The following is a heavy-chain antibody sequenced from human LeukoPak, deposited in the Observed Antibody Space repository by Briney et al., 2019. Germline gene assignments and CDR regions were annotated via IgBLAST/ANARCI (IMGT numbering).Heavy chain of an antibody. Sequence: SETLSLTCTVSGGSISSSSYYWGWIRQPPEKGLEWIGSIYYSGSTYYNPSLKSRVTISVDTSKNQFSLKLSSVTAADTAVYYCARRFGGSFSSAFDIWGQGTMVTVSS. CDR1: GGSISSSSYY. CDR3: ARRFGGSFSSAFDI. V-gene: IGHV4-39*01. D-gene: IGHD1-26*01. J-gene: IGHJ3*02. CDR2: IYYSGST.